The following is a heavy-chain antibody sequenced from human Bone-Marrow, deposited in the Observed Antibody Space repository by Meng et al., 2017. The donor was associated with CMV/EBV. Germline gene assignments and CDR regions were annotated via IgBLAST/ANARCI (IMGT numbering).Heavy chain of an antibody. Sequence: QTPALTCASPGDSVSSNSAAWNWIRQSPSRGLEWLGRTYYRSKWYNDYAVSVKSRITINPDTSKNQASLQLNSVTPEDTAVYYCAKDPRHRGPFDYWGQGTLVTVSS. CDR2: TYYRSKWYN. D-gene: IGHD3-10*01. CDR1: GDSVSSNSAA. CDR3: AKDPRHRGPFDY. V-gene: IGHV6-1*01. J-gene: IGHJ4*02.